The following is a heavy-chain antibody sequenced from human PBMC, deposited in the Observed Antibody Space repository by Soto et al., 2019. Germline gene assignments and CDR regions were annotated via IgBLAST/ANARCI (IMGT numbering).Heavy chain of an antibody. V-gene: IGHV1-18*01. Sequence: QDWLVQSGVEVKKPGASVRVSCKASGYSFTNYGITWVRQAPGQGFEWMGWISAYNGNTNYAQKFQGRVTLTTDASTSTAYLELRSLRSDDTAVYYCARDRGVAPPVAGNTHYYYYMDVWGKGTTVTVSS. CDR3: ARDRGVAPPVAGNTHYYYYMDV. CDR1: GYSFTNYG. J-gene: IGHJ6*03. CDR2: ISAYNGNT. D-gene: IGHD6-19*01.